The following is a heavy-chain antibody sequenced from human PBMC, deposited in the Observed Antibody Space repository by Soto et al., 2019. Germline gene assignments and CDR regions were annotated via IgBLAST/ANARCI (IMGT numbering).Heavy chain of an antibody. CDR3: AFSGTYGVY. J-gene: IGHJ4*02. V-gene: IGHV3-48*02. Sequence: GGSLRLSCAASGFTFSSYGMNWVRQAPGKGLEWVSYITSGSGVIYYADSVKGRFTISRDNAKNSLYLQMNSLRDEDTAVYYCAFSGTYGVYWGLGTLVTVSS. CDR2: ITSGSGVI. CDR1: GFTFSSYG. D-gene: IGHD1-26*01.